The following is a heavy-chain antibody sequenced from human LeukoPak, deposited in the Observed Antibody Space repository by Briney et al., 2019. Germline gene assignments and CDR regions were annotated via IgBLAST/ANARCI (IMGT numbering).Heavy chain of an antibody. Sequence: ASVKVSCKASGGTFSSYAIIWVRQAPGQGLEWMGRIIPILGIANYAQKFQGRVTITADKSTSTAYMELSSLRSEDTAVYYCARGVTIFGYFDPWGQGTLVTVSS. CDR2: IIPILGIA. J-gene: IGHJ5*02. CDR3: ARGVTIFGYFDP. D-gene: IGHD3-3*01. CDR1: GGTFSSYA. V-gene: IGHV1-69*04.